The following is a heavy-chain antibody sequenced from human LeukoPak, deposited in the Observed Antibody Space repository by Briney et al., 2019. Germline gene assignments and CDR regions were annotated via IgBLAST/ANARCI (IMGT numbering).Heavy chain of an antibody. J-gene: IGHJ1*01. CDR2: ISPGSTAI. CDR3: ANQPLSGLV. D-gene: IGHD3/OR15-3a*01. CDR1: GFTFSDYY. V-gene: IGHV3-11*04. Sequence: GGSLRLSCTASGFTFSDYYMSWIRQTPGKGLEWVAYISPGSTAIYYSDSVKGRFTVSRDNAKKSLYLQMDSLRVDDTAVYYCANQPLSGLVWGQGTLVSVSS.